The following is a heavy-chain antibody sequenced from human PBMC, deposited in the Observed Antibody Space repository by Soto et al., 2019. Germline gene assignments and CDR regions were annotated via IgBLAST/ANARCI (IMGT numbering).Heavy chain of an antibody. CDR1: GGTFSTHA. Sequence: QVQLVQSGAEVKKPGSSVKVSCKASGGTFSTHAIIWVRQAPGHELEWMGGIIPISGTTYYTQKFQGRVTITADEPTSTAFMEWSSLKSDDTAVFYCARGYCSGGNCYSGMDVWGQGTMVTVSS. CDR2: IIPISGTT. J-gene: IGHJ6*02. D-gene: IGHD2-15*01. CDR3: ARGYCSGGNCYSGMDV. V-gene: IGHV1-69*01.